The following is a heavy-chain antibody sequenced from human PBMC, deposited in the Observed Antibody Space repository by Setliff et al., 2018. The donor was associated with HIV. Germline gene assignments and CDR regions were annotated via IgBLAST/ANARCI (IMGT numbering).Heavy chain of an antibody. J-gene: IGHJ6*03. V-gene: IGHV1-2*02. D-gene: IGHD6-19*01. Sequence: GASVKVSCKASGYTFSDYYMHWVRQAPGQGLEWMGWINPNSSDTNYAQKFQGRVTMTRDTSISTAYMDLSSLRSEDTAVYYCARVQTMAVAGTQYYYMDVWGKGTTVTVSS. CDR3: ARVQTMAVAGTQYYYMDV. CDR1: GYTFSDYY. CDR2: INPNSSDT.